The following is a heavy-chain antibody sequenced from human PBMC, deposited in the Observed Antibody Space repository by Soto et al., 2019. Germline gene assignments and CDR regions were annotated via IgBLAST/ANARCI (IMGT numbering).Heavy chain of an antibody. CDR2: IIPILGIA. Sequence: QVQLVQSGAEVKKPGSSVKVSCKASGGTFSSYTISWVRQAPGQGPEWMGRIIPILGIANYAQKFQGRVTITADKSTIAAYMELSSLRSEDTAVYYCAGDLGGYDLMDAFDIWGQGTMVTVSS. D-gene: IGHD5-12*01. CDR1: GGTFSSYT. CDR3: AGDLGGYDLMDAFDI. V-gene: IGHV1-69*08. J-gene: IGHJ3*02.